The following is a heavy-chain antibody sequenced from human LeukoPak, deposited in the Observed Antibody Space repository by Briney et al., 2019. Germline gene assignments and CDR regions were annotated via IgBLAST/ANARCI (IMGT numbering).Heavy chain of an antibody. J-gene: IGHJ3*01. Sequence: GGSLKLSCATSGIPFSSSWMHWVRQIPGKGLVWVSRISSDGITTNYADSVKGRFTISRDNAKNTVYLQMNSLRAEDTAVYYCARMEVAWGQGTIVTVSS. V-gene: IGHV3-74*01. CDR2: ISSDGITT. D-gene: IGHD3-3*01. CDR3: ARMEVA. CDR1: GIPFSSSW.